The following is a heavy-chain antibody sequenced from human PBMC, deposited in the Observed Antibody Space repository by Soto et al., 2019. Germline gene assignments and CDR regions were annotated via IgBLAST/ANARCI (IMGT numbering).Heavy chain of an antibody. J-gene: IGHJ3*02. V-gene: IGHV4-59*08. CDR2: IFYSGST. D-gene: IGHD5-12*01. Sequence: QVQLQESGPGLVKPSETLSLTCTVSGGSINNYYWSWIRQPPGKGLEWIGYIFYSGSTNYNPSLKSRVTISVDTSKNQFSLKLSSVTAADTAVYYCARRYDRAFDIWGQGTMVTVSS. CDR3: ARRYDRAFDI. CDR1: GGSINNYY.